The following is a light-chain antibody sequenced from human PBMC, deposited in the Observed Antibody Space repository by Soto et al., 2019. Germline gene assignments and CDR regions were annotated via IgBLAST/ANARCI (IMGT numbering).Light chain of an antibody. CDR2: EVS. Sequence: QSALTQPASESGSPGQSITISCSGTSTDIGGCNYVSWYQQHPGKAPKLIIYEVSNRPSGVPDRFSGSKSGSTASLTISGLQAEDEADYYCSSYSSSDTLHVFGTPTKLTVL. CDR1: STDIGGCNY. J-gene: IGLJ1*01. V-gene: IGLV2-14*01. CDR3: SSYSSSDTLHV.